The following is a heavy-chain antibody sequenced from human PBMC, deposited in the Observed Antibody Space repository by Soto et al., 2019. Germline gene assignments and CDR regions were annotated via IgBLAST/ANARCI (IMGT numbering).Heavy chain of an antibody. CDR1: GYNFNRYW. D-gene: IGHD6-13*01. CDR2: IYPGDSDT. CDR3: ARSLVNGTYEAFDI. V-gene: IGHV5-51*03. J-gene: IGHJ3*02. Sequence: EVYLAQSGAEVKKPGESLKISCKGSGYNFNRYWIGWVRQMPGNGLEWIGVIYPGDSDTRYSPSLQGQVTISADKSSSAAYLQLSSLQASDTATYYCARSLVNGTYEAFDIWGQGTMVTVSS.